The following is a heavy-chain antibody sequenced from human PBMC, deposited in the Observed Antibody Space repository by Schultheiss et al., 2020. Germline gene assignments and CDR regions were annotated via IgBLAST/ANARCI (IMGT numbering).Heavy chain of an antibody. CDR3: AKDRGGYEGIDY. J-gene: IGHJ4*02. D-gene: IGHD5-12*01. Sequence: GGSLRLSCAASGFTFSSYSMNWVRQAPGKGLEWVSSISSSSSTIYYADSVKGRFTISRDNAKNSLYLQMNSLRAEDTAVYYCAKDRGGYEGIDYWGQGTLVTVSS. V-gene: IGHV3-48*01. CDR2: ISSSSSTI. CDR1: GFTFSSYS.